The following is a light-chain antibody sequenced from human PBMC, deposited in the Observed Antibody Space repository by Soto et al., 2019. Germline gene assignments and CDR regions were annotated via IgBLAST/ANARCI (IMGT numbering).Light chain of an antibody. J-gene: IGLJ3*02. Sequence: QLVLTQPASVSGSPGQSITISCTGTSSDVGGYNFVSWYQQHPGKAPKLMIYEVSNRPSGVSNRFSGSKSGNTASLTISGLQAEDEADYYCNSYTSSRTLVFGGGTKVTVL. CDR2: EVS. CDR1: SSDVGGYNF. V-gene: IGLV2-14*01. CDR3: NSYTSSRTLV.